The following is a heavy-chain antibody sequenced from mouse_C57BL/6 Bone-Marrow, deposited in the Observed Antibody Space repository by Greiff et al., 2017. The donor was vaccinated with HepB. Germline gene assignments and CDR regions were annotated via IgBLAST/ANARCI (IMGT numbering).Heavy chain of an antibody. D-gene: IGHD1-1*01. CDR1: GYSITSGYD. CDR2: ISYSGST. CDR3: AREGNYGSSPLYYFDY. J-gene: IGHJ2*01. V-gene: IGHV3-1*01. Sequence: VQLKESGPGMVKPSQSLSLTCTVTGYSITSGYDWHWIRHFPGNKLEWMGYISYSGSTNYNPSLKSRISITHDTSKNHFFLKLNSVTTEDTATYYCAREGNYGSSPLYYFDYWGQGTTLTVSS.